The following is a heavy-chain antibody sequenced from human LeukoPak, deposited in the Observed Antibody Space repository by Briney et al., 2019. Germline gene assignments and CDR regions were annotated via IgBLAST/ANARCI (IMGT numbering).Heavy chain of an antibody. CDR3: ATRAWELRVFDI. CDR2: ISSSSSYI. CDR1: GFTFSSYS. J-gene: IGHJ3*02. V-gene: IGHV3-21*01. Sequence: GGSLRLSCAASGFTFSSYSMNWVRQAPGKGLEWVSSISSSSSYIYYADSVKGRFTISRDNAKNSLYLQMNSLRAEDTAVYYCATRAWELRVFDIWGQGTMVTVSS. D-gene: IGHD1-26*01.